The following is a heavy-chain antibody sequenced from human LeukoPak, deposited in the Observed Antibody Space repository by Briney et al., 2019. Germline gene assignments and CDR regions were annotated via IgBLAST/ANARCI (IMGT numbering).Heavy chain of an antibody. Sequence: PGGSLRLSCAVSGFTVSENYMSCVRQAPRRGLEWVSVLYSGGFTYYADPVKGRFTISRDNSKNTLYLQMSSLRAEDTAVYYCVRDRWPGLGDFWGQGTTVTVSS. J-gene: IGHJ6*02. CDR3: VRDRWPGLGDF. V-gene: IGHV3-66*01. D-gene: IGHD6-19*01. CDR1: GFTVSENY. CDR2: LYSGGFT.